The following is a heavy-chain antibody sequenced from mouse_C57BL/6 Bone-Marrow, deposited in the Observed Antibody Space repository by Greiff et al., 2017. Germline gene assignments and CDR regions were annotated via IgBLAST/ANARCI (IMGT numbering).Heavy chain of an antibody. CDR1: GYTFTSYW. V-gene: IGHV1-59*01. J-gene: IGHJ2*01. CDR3: VFADY. CDR2: IDPSDSYT. Sequence: VQLQQPGAELVRPGTSVKLSCKAAGYTFTSYWMHWVKQRPGQGLEWIGVIDPSDSYTNYNQKFKGKATLTVDTSSSTAYMQLSSLTSEDSAVYYCVFADYWGQGTTLTVSS.